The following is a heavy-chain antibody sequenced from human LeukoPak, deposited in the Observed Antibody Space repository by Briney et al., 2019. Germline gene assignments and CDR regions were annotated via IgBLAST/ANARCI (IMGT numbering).Heavy chain of an antibody. D-gene: IGHD1-26*01. CDR1: GFTFSGSA. CDR2: IRSKANSYAT. V-gene: IGHV3-73*01. CDR3: TRHRGGSYYGDY. J-gene: IGHJ4*02. Sequence: GGSLRLSCAASGFTFSGSAMHWVRQASGKGLEWVGRIRSKANSYATAYAASVKGRFTISRDDSKNTAYLQMNSLKAEDTAVYYCTRHRGGSYYGDYWGQGTLVTVSS.